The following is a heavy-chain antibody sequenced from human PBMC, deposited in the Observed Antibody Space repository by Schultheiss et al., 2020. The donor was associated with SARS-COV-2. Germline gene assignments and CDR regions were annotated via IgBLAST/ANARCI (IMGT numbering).Heavy chain of an antibody. V-gene: IGHV1-8*02. Sequence: ASVKVSCKASGYTFTSYDINWVRQATGQGLEWMGWMNPNSGNTGYAQKFQGRVTMTRNTSISTAYMELSSLRSEDTAVYYCATLNYDILTGYYYYYYGMDVWGQGTTVTVAS. D-gene: IGHD3-9*01. J-gene: IGHJ6*02. CDR3: ATLNYDILTGYYYYYYGMDV. CDR1: GYTFTSYD. CDR2: MNPNSGNT.